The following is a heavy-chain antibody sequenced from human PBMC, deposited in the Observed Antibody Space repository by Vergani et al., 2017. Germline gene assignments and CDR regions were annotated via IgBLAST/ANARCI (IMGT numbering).Heavy chain of an antibody. D-gene: IGHD6-6*01. CDR1: GFTFSSHG. V-gene: IGHV3-30*19. Sequence: QVQLVQSGGGVVQPGRSLTLSCAASGFTFSSHGMHWVRQAPGKGLEWVAVISYDGTHQVYSDSVKGRFIISRDASSDILHLQMNSLRPDDTAVYYCVKGVGLGYRRSSDPWYLQSWGQGTLVIVSS. CDR2: ISYDGTHQ. J-gene: IGHJ5*02. CDR3: VKGVGLGYRRSSDPWYLQS.